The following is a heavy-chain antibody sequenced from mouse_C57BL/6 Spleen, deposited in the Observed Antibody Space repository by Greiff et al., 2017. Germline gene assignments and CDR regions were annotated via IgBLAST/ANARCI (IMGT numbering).Heavy chain of an antibody. V-gene: IGHV1-9*01. CDR3: ARRDYYGSSYDYAMDY. D-gene: IGHD1-1*01. CDR1: GYTFTGYW. Sequence: VQGVESGAELMKPGASVKLSCKATGYTFTGYWIEWVKQRPGHGLEWIGEILPGSGSTNYNEKFKGKATFTADTSSNTAYMQLSSLTTEDSAIYYCARRDYYGSSYDYAMDYWGQGTSVTVSS. J-gene: IGHJ4*01. CDR2: ILPGSGST.